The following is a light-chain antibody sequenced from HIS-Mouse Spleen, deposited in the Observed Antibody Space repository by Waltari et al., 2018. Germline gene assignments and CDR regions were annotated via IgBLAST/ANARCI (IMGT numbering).Light chain of an antibody. CDR2: DDS. V-gene: IGLV3-21*03. CDR1: NIGSKS. J-gene: IGLJ1*01. CDR3: QVWDSSSDHPYV. Sequence: SYVLTQPPSVSVAPGKTARITCGGNNIGSKSVHWYQQKPGQAPVLVVYDDSDRRSGIPERFSGSNSGNTATLTISRVEAGDEADYYCQVWDSSSDHPYVFGTGTKVTVL.